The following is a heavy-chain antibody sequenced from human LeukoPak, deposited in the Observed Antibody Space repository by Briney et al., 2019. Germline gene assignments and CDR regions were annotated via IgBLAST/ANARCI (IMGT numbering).Heavy chain of an antibody. V-gene: IGHV3-30*03. D-gene: IGHD6-13*01. CDR3: ATKSLIGYTDQ. CDR1: GFTFSTYG. J-gene: IGHJ4*02. Sequence: GGSLRLSCAASGFTFSTYGMHWVRQAPGKGLEWVAVISYDGTNKYYADSVKGRFTISRDNSKNTLYVQMNSLRVEDTAVYYCATKSLIGYTDQWGQGTLVTVSS. CDR2: ISYDGTNK.